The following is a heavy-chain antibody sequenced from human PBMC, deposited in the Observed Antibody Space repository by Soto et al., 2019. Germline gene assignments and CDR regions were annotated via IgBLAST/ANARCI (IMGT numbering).Heavy chain of an antibody. CDR2: IYNSGRT. CDR1: SGSISSYY. Sequence: PSETLSLTCTVSSGSISSYYWSWIRQPPGKGLDWIGYIYNSGRTNYIPSLKSRVTMSVDTSKNQFSLKLNSVTAADTAVYYCARTMYYYDSSGYYYAYYFDYWGQGTLVTVSS. D-gene: IGHD3-22*01. V-gene: IGHV4-59*01. CDR3: ARTMYYYDSSGYYYAYYFDY. J-gene: IGHJ4*02.